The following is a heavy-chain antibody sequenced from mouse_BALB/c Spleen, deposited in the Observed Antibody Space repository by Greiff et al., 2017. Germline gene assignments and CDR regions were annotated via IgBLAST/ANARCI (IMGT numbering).Heavy chain of an antibody. Sequence: QVQLKESGAELAKPGASVKMSCKASGYTFTSYWMHWVKQRPGQGLEWIGYINPSTGYTEYNQKFKDKATLTADKSSSTAYMQLSSLTYEDSAVYYCARLLRLRYYFDYWGQGTTLTVSS. CDR3: ARLLRLRYYFDY. D-gene: IGHD1-2*01. CDR1: GYTFTSYW. V-gene: IGHV1-7*01. CDR2: INPSTGYT. J-gene: IGHJ2*01.